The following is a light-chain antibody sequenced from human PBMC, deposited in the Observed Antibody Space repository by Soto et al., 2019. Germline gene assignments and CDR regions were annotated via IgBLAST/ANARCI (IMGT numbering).Light chain of an antibody. Sequence: QSALTQPPSVSGSPGQSVTMSCTGTSSDVGSYNRVSWYQQAPGTAPKLMIYEVSNRPSGVPDRFSGSKSGNTASLTISGLQAEDEADYYCSSYTSSNTWVFGGGTKVTVL. CDR2: EVS. J-gene: IGLJ2*01. CDR3: SSYTSSNTWV. CDR1: SSDVGSYNR. V-gene: IGLV2-18*02.